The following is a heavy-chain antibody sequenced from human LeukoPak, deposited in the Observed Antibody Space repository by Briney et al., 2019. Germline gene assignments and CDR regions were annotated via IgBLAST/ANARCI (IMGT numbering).Heavy chain of an antibody. CDR3: ARGYYDSSGYYYFDY. CDR1: GFTFSSYD. Sequence: PGGSLRLSCVASGFTFSSYDMHWVPQATGKGLEWVSAIGTAGDTYYPGSVKGRFTISRENAKNSLYLQMNSLRAGDTAVYYCARGYYDSSGYYYFDYWGQGTLVTVSS. D-gene: IGHD3-22*01. V-gene: IGHV3-13*01. J-gene: IGHJ4*02. CDR2: IGTAGDT.